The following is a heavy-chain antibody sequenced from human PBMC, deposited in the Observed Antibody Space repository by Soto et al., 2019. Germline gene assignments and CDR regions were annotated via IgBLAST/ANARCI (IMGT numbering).Heavy chain of an antibody. D-gene: IGHD3-22*01. CDR2: IWYDGSNK. Sequence: QVQLVESGGGVVQPGRSLRLSCAASGFTFSSYGMHWVRQAPGKGLEWVAVIWYDGSNKYYADSVKGRFTISRDNSKNKLYLQMNSLRAEDTAVYYCARESPSYYDLDYWGQGTLVTVSS. J-gene: IGHJ4*02. V-gene: IGHV3-33*01. CDR3: ARESPSYYDLDY. CDR1: GFTFSSYG.